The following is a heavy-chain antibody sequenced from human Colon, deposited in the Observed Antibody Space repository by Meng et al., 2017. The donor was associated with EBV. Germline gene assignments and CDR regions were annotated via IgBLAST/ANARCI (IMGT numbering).Heavy chain of an antibody. Sequence: VQLQELGPGLVKPSQTLSLTCAVSGDSINSGGFYWSWIRQPPGKGLEWIGYIYFTGSTYYSPSLKSRLNISIDTSKNQFSLRLTSVTAADTAVYYCARGGESFRFQFWGLGTLVTVSS. V-gene: IGHV4-30-4*01. CDR3: ARGGESFRFQF. J-gene: IGHJ4*02. D-gene: IGHD2-21*01. CDR2: IYFTGST. CDR1: GDSINSGGFY.